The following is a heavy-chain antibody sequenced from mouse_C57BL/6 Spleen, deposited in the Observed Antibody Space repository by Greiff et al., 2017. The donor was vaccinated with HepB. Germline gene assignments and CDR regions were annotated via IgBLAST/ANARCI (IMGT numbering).Heavy chain of an antibody. V-gene: IGHV1-52*01. J-gene: IGHJ3*01. CDR1: GYTFTSYW. CDR2: IDPSDSET. D-gene: IGHD3-2*02. CDR3: ARRGDSSGSRGFAY. Sequence: VQLQQPGAELVRPGSSVKLSCKASGYTFTSYWMHWVKQRPIQGLEWIGNIDPSDSETHYNQKFKDKATLTVDKSSSTAYMQLSSLTSEDSAVYYCARRGDSSGSRGFAYWGQGTLVTVSA.